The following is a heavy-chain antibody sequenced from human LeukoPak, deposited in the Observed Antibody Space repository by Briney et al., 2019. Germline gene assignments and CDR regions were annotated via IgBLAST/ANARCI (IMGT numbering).Heavy chain of an antibody. CDR1: GYSFTSYG. CDR2: ISAYNGNT. Sequence: ASVKVSCKASGYSFTSYGISWVRQAPGQGLEWMGWISAYNGNTNYAQKFQGRVTMTTDTSTSTAYMELRGLRSDDTAVYYCASAREPVECDYWGQGTLVTVSS. J-gene: IGHJ4*02. D-gene: IGHD1-14*01. V-gene: IGHV1-18*01. CDR3: ASAREPVECDY.